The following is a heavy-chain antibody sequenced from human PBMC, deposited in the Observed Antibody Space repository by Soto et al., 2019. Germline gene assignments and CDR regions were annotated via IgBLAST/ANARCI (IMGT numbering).Heavy chain of an antibody. CDR1: GFTFSSHA. CDR2: TSGSGGST. J-gene: IGHJ4*02. V-gene: IGHV3-23*01. CDR3: VKGSGYSSGEEYAFDH. Sequence: GGSQRLPYAAFGFTFSSHAMRRVRQAPGKGLEWVSATSGSGGSTYYADSVKGRFTISRDYSESTLFLQMNSLRADDTAIYFCVKGSGYSSGEEYAFDHCGQGTL. D-gene: IGHD5-18*01.